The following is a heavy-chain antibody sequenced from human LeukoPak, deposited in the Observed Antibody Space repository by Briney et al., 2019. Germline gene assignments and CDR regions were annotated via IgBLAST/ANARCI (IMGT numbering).Heavy chain of an antibody. D-gene: IGHD6-13*01. CDR1: GYTFTGYY. CDR3: ARDLGAAAGTDY. V-gene: IGHV1-2*02. J-gene: IGHJ4*02. CDR2: TNPNSGGT. Sequence: GASVKVSCKASGYTFTGYYMHWVRQAPGQGLEWMGWTNPNSGGTNYAQKFQGRVTMTRDTSISTAYMELSRLKSDDTAVYYCARDLGAAAGTDYWGQGTLVIVSS.